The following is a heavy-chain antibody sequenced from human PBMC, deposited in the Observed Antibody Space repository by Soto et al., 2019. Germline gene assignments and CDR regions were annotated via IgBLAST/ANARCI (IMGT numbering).Heavy chain of an antibody. CDR3: ARDGGDSSSWYFAFDI. V-gene: IGHV3-30*03. Sequence: LRLSCAGSGFTFSSYGMHWVRQAPGKGLEWVAVISYDGSDKYYGDSVKGRFTISRDDSKNTLYLQMNSLRAEDTAVYYCARDGGDSSSWYFAFDIWGQGTMVTVSS. D-gene: IGHD6-13*01. CDR1: GFTFSSYG. J-gene: IGHJ3*02. CDR2: ISYDGSDK.